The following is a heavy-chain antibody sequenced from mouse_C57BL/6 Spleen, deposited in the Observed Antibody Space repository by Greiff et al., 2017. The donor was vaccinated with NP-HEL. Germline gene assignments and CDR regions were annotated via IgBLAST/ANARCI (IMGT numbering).Heavy chain of an antibody. D-gene: IGHD1-1*01. J-gene: IGHJ3*01. V-gene: IGHV1-52*01. CDR3: ARSKEDYGSSSWFAY. Sequence: QVQLQQPGAELVRPGSSVKLSCKASGYTFTSYWMHWVKQRPIQGLEWIGNIDPSDSETHYNQKFKDKATLTVDKSSSTAYMQLSSLTSEDSAVYYCARSKEDYGSSSWFAYWGQGILVTVSA. CDR1: GYTFTSYW. CDR2: IDPSDSET.